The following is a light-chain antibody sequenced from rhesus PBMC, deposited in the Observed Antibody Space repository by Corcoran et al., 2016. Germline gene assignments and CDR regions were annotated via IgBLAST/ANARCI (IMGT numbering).Light chain of an antibody. CDR2: DAS. CDR1: QGLSSY. V-gene: IGKV1-28*03. CDR3: LQHNSYPHS. Sequence: DIQMTQSPSSLSASVGDTVTITCRASQGLSSYLNWFQQKPGKAPKLLIYDASRLERGVPSRFSGSVSGTDFTLTISSLQPEDFAAYYCLQHNSYPHSFGQGTKGEIK. J-gene: IGKJ2*01.